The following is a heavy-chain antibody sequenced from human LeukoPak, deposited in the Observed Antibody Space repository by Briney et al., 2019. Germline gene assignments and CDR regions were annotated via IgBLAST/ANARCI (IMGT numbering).Heavy chain of an antibody. CDR2: KNPNSGNT. J-gene: IGHJ4*02. CDR1: GYTFTSYD. D-gene: IGHD2-15*01. CDR3: ARAHCSGGSCYYFDY. Sequence: ASVKVSCKASGYTFTSYDINWVRQATGQGLEWMGWKNPNSGNTGYAQKFQGRVTMTRTTSISTAYMELSSLRSEDTAVYYCARAHCSGGSCYYFDYWGQGTLVTVSS. V-gene: IGHV1-8*01.